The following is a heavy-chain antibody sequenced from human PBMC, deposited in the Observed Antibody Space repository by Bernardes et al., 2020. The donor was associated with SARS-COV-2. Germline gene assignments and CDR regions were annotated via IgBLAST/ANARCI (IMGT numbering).Heavy chain of an antibody. J-gene: IGHJ5*02. CDR3: AKVLGNSYGPNWFDP. Sequence: GWSLRLSCAASGFTFSSYAMSWVRQAPGKGLEWVSAISGSGGSTYYADSVKGRFTISRDNSKNTLYLQMNSLRAEDTAVYYCAKVLGNSYGPNWFDPWGQGTLVTVSS. CDR2: ISGSGGST. CDR1: GFTFSSYA. V-gene: IGHV3-23*01. D-gene: IGHD5-18*01.